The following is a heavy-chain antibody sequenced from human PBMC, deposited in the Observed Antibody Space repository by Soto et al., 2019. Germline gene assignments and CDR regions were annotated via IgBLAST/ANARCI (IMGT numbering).Heavy chain of an antibody. Sequence: EVQLVESGGGLVQPGGSLRLSCAASGFTFSSYAMHWVRQAPGKGLEYVSVINSNGGSTYYANSVKGGFTISRDNSKNTLYLQMGSLRAEDMAVYYCARTSGYAFDYWGQGTLVTVSS. CDR3: ARTSGYAFDY. V-gene: IGHV3-64*01. J-gene: IGHJ4*02. CDR2: INSNGGST. CDR1: GFTFSSYA. D-gene: IGHD5-12*01.